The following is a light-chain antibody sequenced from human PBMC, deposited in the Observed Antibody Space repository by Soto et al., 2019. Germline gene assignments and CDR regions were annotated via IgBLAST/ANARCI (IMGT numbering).Light chain of an antibody. V-gene: IGKV3D-20*01. CDR3: QQYDNPAPLS. CDR1: QSVRSSY. J-gene: IGKJ4*01. CDR2: DGS. Sequence: EIVLTQSPATLSLSPGDRATLSCGASQSVRSSYVAWYQQKAGLAPRLLIYDGSSRASGIPDRFSGSGSWTDFTLTIGRLESEDFALYSCQQYDNPAPLSFGGGTKV.